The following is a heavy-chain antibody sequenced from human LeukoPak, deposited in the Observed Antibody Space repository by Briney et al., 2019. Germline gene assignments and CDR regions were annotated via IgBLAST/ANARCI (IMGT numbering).Heavy chain of an antibody. Sequence: SETLFLTCAVAGYSISSASYWGWIRQPPGKGLEWIGNIYHSGSPYYNPSLKSRVTISVDTSKNQFSLKLSSVTAADTAVYFCARAEGYYDSSGYRGGSASVSYWGQGTLVTVSS. V-gene: IGHV4-38-2*01. J-gene: IGHJ4*02. CDR3: ARAEGYYDSSGYRGGSASVSY. CDR1: GYSISSASY. D-gene: IGHD3-22*01. CDR2: IYHSGSP.